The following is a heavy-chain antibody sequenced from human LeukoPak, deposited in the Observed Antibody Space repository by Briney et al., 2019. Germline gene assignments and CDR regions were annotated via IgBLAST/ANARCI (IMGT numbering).Heavy chain of an antibody. Sequence: GESLKISLRGSGYRFTTYWIGWVRPVPGKGLEWMGIIYPGDSDTRYTPSFQGQVTMSADKSINTAYLQWSSLKASDSAMYYCARRQGCSSTSCPPDYWGQGTLVTVSP. J-gene: IGHJ4*02. D-gene: IGHD2-2*01. CDR3: ARRQGCSSTSCPPDY. CDR2: IYPGDSDT. CDR1: GYRFTTYW. V-gene: IGHV5-51*01.